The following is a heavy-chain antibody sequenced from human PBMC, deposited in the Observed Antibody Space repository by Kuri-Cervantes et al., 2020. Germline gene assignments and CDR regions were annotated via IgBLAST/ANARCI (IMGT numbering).Heavy chain of an antibody. CDR3: ARILTGTTVSYYYGMDV. CDR2: INPNSGGT. J-gene: IGHJ6*02. CDR1: GYTFTGYY. Sequence: ASVKVSCKASGYTFTGYYMHWVRQAPGQGVEWMGWINPNSGGTNYAQKFQGRVTMTRDTSISTAYMELSRLRSDDTAVYYCARILTGTTVSYYYGMDVWGQGTTVTVSS. V-gene: IGHV1-2*02. D-gene: IGHD1-20*01.